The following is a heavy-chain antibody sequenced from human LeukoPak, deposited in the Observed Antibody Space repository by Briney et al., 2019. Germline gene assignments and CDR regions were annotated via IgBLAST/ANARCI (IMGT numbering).Heavy chain of an antibody. CDR3: ARDRYSYGPPNFDY. V-gene: IGHV3-66*01. CDR1: GFTFSSYA. Sequence: GGSLRLSCAASGFTFSSYAMSWVRQAPGKGLEWVSVIYSGGSTYYADSVKGRFTISRDNSKNTLYLQMNSLRAEDTAVYYCARDRYSYGPPNFDYWGQGTLVTVSS. CDR2: IYSGGST. D-gene: IGHD5-18*01. J-gene: IGHJ4*02.